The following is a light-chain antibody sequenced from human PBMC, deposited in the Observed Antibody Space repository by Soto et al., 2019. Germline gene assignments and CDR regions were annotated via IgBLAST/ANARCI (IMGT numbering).Light chain of an antibody. CDR1: QSVSCNF. CDR3: QQYGGSPRT. V-gene: IGKV3-20*01. J-gene: IGKJ2*01. CDR2: SAS. Sequence: EIGLTQSPCTLSLSPGERATLSCRSSQSVSCNFLAWFVQKTGQAPRLLIYSASTRATGIPDRFSGSGSGTDFTLTISRLEPEDFAVYYCQQYGGSPRTFGQGTKLEIK.